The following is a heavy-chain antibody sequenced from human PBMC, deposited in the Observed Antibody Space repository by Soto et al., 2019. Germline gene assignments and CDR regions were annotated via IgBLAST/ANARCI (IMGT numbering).Heavy chain of an antibody. CDR2: ISAYNGNT. CDR3: ARVRAPWSYCGGDCYFPLVY. CDR1: GYTFSSYG. J-gene: IGHJ4*02. V-gene: IGHV1-18*01. D-gene: IGHD2-21*02. Sequence: ASVKVSCKASGYTFSSYGISWVRQAPGQGLEWMGWISAYNGNTNYAQKFQGRVTITRDTSASTAYMELSSLRSEDTAVYYCARVRAPWSYCGGDCYFPLVYWGQGTLVTVSS.